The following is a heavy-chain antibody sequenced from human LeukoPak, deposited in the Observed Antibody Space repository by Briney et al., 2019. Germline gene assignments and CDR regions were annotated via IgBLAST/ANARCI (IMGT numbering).Heavy chain of an antibody. Sequence: GGSLRLSCAASGFTFSSSAMSWVRQAPGKGLEWVSTISNNGGYTYYADSVQGRFTISRDNSKSTLCLQMYSLRAEDTAVYYCAKQLGYCSDGSCYFPYWGQGTLVTVSS. V-gene: IGHV3-23*01. CDR2: ISNNGGYT. D-gene: IGHD2-15*01. CDR1: GFTFSSSA. J-gene: IGHJ4*02. CDR3: AKQLGYCSDGSCYFPY.